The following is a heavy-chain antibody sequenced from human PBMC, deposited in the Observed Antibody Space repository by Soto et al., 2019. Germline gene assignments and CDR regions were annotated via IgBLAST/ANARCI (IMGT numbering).Heavy chain of an antibody. CDR1: GYSIRRGYN. V-gene: IGHV4-59*01. CDR3: AREEKQLSRYGGDFDY. D-gene: IGHD3-16*01. CDR2: IYYIGTT. J-gene: IGHJ4*02. Sequence: ASETLSLTCAVSGYSIRRGYNWGWIRQPPGKGLEWIGHIYYIGTTNYNPSLKSRVTISVDTSKNQFSLKVTSVTAADTAVYFCAREEKQLSRYGGDFDYWGQGILVTVSS.